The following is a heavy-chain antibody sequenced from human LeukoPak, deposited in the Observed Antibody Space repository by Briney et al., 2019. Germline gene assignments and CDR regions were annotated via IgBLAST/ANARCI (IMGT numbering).Heavy chain of an antibody. CDR3: ASDPRRHYDFWSGYQYYYYLDV. CDR2: ISSSSSTI. CDR1: GFTFSSYS. V-gene: IGHV3-48*04. D-gene: IGHD3-3*01. Sequence: GGSLRLSCAASGFTFSSYSMNWVRQAPGKGLEGVSYISSSSSTIYYADSVKGRFTISKNSAKNSLYLQMNSLRAEDPAVYYCASDPRRHYDFWSGYQYYYYLDVWGKGTTVTVSS. J-gene: IGHJ6*03.